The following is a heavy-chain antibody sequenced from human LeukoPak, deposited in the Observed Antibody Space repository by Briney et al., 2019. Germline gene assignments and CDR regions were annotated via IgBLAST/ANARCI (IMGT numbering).Heavy chain of an antibody. CDR2: INPNSGGT. CDR3: ARGRQLHLGELFPFAEFFQP. Sequence: ASVKVSCKASGYTFTGHYMHWVRQAPGQGPEWLGWINPNSGGTIYAQNFQGRVTMTRDTSISTAYMELRSLSSDDTAVYYCARGRQLHLGELFPFAEFFQPWGQGTLVTVFS. V-gene: IGHV1-2*02. D-gene: IGHD3-16*01. CDR1: GYTFTGHY. J-gene: IGHJ1*01.